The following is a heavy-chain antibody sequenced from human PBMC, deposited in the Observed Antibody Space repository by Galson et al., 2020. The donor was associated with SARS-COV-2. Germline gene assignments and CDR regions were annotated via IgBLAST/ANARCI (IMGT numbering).Heavy chain of an antibody. CDR3: ARFWDTAMVFDY. J-gene: IGHJ4*02. CDR1: GGSISSGGYY. CDR2: IYYSGST. Sequence: SETLSLTCTVSGGSISSGGYYWSWIRQHPGKGLEWIGYIYYSGSTYYNPSLKSRVTISVDTSKNQFSLKLSSVTAADTAVYYCARFWDTAMVFDYWGQGTLVTVSS. D-gene: IGHD5-18*01. V-gene: IGHV4-31*03.